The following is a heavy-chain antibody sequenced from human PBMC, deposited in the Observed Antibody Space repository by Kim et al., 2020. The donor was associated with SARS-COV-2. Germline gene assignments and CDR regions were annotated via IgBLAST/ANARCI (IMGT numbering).Heavy chain of an antibody. Sequence: SVKVSCKASGGTFSSYAISWVRQAPGQGLEWMGGIIPIFGTANYAQKFQGRVTITADESTSTAYMELSSLRSEDTAVYYCAGRIFSYDILTGYSATYYYYGMDGWGQGTTVTVSS. D-gene: IGHD3-9*01. V-gene: IGHV1-69*13. CDR2: IIPIFGTA. CDR3: AGRIFSYDILTGYSATYYYYGMDG. CDR1: GGTFSSYA. J-gene: IGHJ6*02.